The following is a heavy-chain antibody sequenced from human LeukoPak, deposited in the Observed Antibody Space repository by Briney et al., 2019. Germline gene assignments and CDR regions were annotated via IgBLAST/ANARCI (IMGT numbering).Heavy chain of an antibody. V-gene: IGHV3-23*01. CDR1: GFTFSSYA. CDR3: AISTPYYFDY. J-gene: IGHJ4*02. CDR2: IGGSGGST. Sequence: GGSLRLSCAASGFTFSSYAMSWVRQAPGKGLERVSAIGGSGGSTYYADSVRGQFTISRCNSKTTLYLQMNSLRAEDAAVYYCAISTPYYFDYWGQGTLVTVSS.